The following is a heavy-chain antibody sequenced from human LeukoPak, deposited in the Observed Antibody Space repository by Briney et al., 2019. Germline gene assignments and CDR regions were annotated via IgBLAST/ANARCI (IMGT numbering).Heavy chain of an antibody. D-gene: IGHD1-26*01. CDR1: GYSVSSNSAA. CDR2: TYYRSQWYY. Sequence: SQTLSLTCAISGYSVSSNSAAWNWIRQSPSRGLEWLGRTYYRSQWYYDYALSVKSRITINPDTSKNQFSLQLNSVTPEDTAVYYCARGPSLVGYYYIDVWDRGTTVTVSS. V-gene: IGHV6-1*01. CDR3: ARGPSLVGYYYIDV. J-gene: IGHJ6*03.